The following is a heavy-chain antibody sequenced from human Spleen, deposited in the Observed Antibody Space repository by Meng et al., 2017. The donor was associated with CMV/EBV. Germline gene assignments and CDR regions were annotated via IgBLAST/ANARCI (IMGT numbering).Heavy chain of an antibody. CDR3: VKEDEYSVAY. V-gene: IGHV3-53*01. CDR2: VYSGGTT. CDR1: FTVSYDY. Sequence: GKSLKISCSGFTVSYDYRSWVRQAPGKGLEWVSIVYSGGTTQYADSVRGRFTVSRDDSKNTLYLQMNNLRAEDTAVYYCVKEDEYSVAYWGQGTLVTVSS. J-gene: IGHJ4*02. D-gene: IGHD2/OR15-2a*01.